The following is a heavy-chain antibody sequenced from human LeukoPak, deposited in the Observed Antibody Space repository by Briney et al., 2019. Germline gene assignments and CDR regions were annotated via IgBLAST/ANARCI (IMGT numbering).Heavy chain of an antibody. CDR1: GFTFSSYE. CDR2: ISSSGSTI. CDR3: ARDRAVGSYFDY. D-gene: IGHD6-19*01. V-gene: IGHV3-48*03. Sequence: RGGSVTLSCAASGFTFSSYEMRWVRQAPGRGLEWVSYISSSGSTIYYADSVKGRFTISRDNAKNSLYLQMNSLRAEDTAVYYCARDRAVGSYFDYWGQGTLVTVSS. J-gene: IGHJ4*02.